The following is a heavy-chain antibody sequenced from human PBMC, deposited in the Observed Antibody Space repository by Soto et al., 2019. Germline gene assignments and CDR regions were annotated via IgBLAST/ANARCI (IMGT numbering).Heavy chain of an antibody. D-gene: IGHD6-19*01. Sequence: EVQLVESGGGLVQPGGSLRLSCEASGFTVSSNYMSWVRQAPGKGLEWVSVIYSGGSTYYADSVKGRFTISRDNSKNTLYLQMNSLRAEDTAVYYCARVIAVAGTPYYFDYWGQGTLVTVSS. CDR1: GFTVSSNY. V-gene: IGHV3-66*01. CDR3: ARVIAVAGTPYYFDY. CDR2: IYSGGST. J-gene: IGHJ4*02.